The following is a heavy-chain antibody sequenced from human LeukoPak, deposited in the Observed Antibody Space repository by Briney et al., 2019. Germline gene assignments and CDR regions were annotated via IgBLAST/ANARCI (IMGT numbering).Heavy chain of an antibody. CDR3: ARDPPDRSDIVVEGI. CDR1: GYTFTSYG. V-gene: IGHV1-18*01. D-gene: IGHD2-2*01. Sequence: ASVKVSCKASGYTFTSYGISWVRQAPGQGLEWMGWISAYNGNTNYAQKLQGRVTMTTDTSTSTAYMELRSLRSDDTAGYYCARDPPDRSDIVVEGIWGQGTLVTVSS. CDR2: ISAYNGNT. J-gene: IGHJ4*02.